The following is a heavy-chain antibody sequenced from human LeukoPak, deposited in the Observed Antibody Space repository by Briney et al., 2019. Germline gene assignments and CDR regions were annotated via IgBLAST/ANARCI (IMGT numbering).Heavy chain of an antibody. J-gene: IGHJ4*02. V-gene: IGHV4-39*07. CDR2: MYYSGST. D-gene: IGHD6-19*01. Sequence: SETLSLTCTVSSGSISSTSYYWGWIRQPPGMGLEWIGSMYYSGSTNYNPSLKSRVTISVDTSKNQFSLKLSSVTAADTAVYYCARGNRFIRYQWLVPYYFDYWGQGTLVTVSS. CDR1: SGSISSTSYY. CDR3: ARGNRFIRYQWLVPYYFDY.